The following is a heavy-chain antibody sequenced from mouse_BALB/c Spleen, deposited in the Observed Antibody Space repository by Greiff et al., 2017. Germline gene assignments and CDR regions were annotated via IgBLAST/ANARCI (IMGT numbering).Heavy chain of an antibody. V-gene: IGHV5-9-3*01. J-gene: IGHJ3*01. CDR3: ARDGVRAWFAY. D-gene: IGHD2-14*01. CDR1: GFTFSSYA. Sequence: EVHLVESGGGLVKPGGSLKLSCAASGFTFSSYAMSWVRQTPEKGLEWVATISSGGSYTYYTDSVKGRCTISRDNAKNTLYLQMSSLRSEDTAMYYCARDGVRAWFAYWGQGTLVTVSA. CDR2: ISSGGSYT.